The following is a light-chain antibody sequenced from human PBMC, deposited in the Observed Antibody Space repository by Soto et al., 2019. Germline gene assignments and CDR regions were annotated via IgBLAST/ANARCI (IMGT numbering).Light chain of an antibody. J-gene: IGKJ1*01. CDR1: QSISSY. V-gene: IGKV1-39*01. CDR3: QQSYSTPG. CDR2: AAS. Sequence: DIQMTQSPSSLSASVGDRVTITCRASQSISSYLNWYQQKPGKAPKLLIYAASSLQSGGPSRFSGSGSGTDFTLTISSLQPEDFATYYCQQSYSTPGFGQGTKVEIK.